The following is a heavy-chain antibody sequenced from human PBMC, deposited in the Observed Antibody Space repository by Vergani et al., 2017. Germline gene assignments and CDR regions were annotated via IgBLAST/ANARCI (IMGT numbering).Heavy chain of an antibody. CDR2: IIPIFGTA. CDR3: ASISSATKHDY. V-gene: IGHV1-69*13. CDR1: GYTFTSYG. J-gene: IGHJ4*02. D-gene: IGHD6-13*01. Sequence: QVQLVQSGAEVKKPGASVKVSCKASGYTFTSYGISWVRQAPGQGLEWMGGIIPIFGTANYAQKFQGRVTITADESTSTAYMELSSLRSEDTAVYYCASISSATKHDYWGQGTLVTVSS.